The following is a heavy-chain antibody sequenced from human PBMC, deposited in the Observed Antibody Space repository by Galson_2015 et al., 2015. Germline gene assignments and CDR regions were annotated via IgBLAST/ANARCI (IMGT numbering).Heavy chain of an antibody. CDR1: GFSLTTRGMC. V-gene: IGHV2-70*01. D-gene: IGHD6-19*01. J-gene: IGHJ4*02. CDR2: IDWDGEE. Sequence: PALVKPTQTLTLTCTFSGFSLTTRGMCVSWIRQPPGKAPEWLALIDWDGEEYYSTSLKTRLTISKDTSKNQVVLTVTNMDPVDTAPYYCARVFVAGYRRGGYYFDYWGQGTLVTVSS. CDR3: ARVFVAGYRRGGYYFDY.